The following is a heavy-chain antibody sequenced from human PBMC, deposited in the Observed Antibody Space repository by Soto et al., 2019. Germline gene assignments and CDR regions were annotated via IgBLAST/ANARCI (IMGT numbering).Heavy chain of an antibody. D-gene: IGHD6-6*01. CDR3: AKWHSSSSEGFDY. Sequence: GGSLRLSCAASGFTFSSYGMHWVRQAPGKGLEWVAVISYDGSNKYYADSVKGRFTISRDNSKNTLYLQMNSLRAEDTAVYYCAKWHSSSSEGFDYWGQGTLVTVSS. J-gene: IGHJ4*02. V-gene: IGHV3-30*18. CDR2: ISYDGSNK. CDR1: GFTFSSYG.